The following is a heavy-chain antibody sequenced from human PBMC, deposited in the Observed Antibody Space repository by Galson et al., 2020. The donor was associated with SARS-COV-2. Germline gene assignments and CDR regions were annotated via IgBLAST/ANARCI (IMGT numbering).Heavy chain of an antibody. CDR2: IWYDGSNE. V-gene: IGHV3-33*01. Sequence: GGSLRLSCAASGFTFSNYGMFWVRQAPGKGLEGVASIWYDGSNEYYAHSVKGRFTISRDNPENTLYLQMNSLRAEDTAVYYCARGPITYNYDSGSYLFDYWGQGTLVTVSS. CDR3: ARGPITYNYDSGSYLFDY. D-gene: IGHD3-10*01. J-gene: IGHJ4*02. CDR1: GFTFSNYG.